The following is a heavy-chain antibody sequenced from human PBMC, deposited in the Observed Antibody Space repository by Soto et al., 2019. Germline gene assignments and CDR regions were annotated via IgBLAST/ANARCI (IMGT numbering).Heavy chain of an antibody. Sequence: PGGSLRLSCAAPGFTFDNYAMSWVRQAPGMGLEWVSGIGASGRSIYYVDSVKGRFTISRDNSKNTLFLQMNGLGVEDTAVYYCAKDLGVFDYWGQGTLVTVSS. J-gene: IGHJ4*02. CDR2: IGASGRSI. V-gene: IGHV3-23*01. D-gene: IGHD3-3*01. CDR1: GFTFDNYA. CDR3: AKDLGVFDY.